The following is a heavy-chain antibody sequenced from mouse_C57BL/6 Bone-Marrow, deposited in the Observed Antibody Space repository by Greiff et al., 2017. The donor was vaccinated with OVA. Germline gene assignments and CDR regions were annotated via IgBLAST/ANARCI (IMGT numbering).Heavy chain of an antibody. Sequence: VQLQQSGAELVMPGASVKLSCKASGYTFTSYWMHWVKQRPGQGLEWIGEIDPSDSYTNYNQQFKGKSTLTVDKSSRTAYMQLCSLTSEDPAVYYCARVEKNYGSCLYYFDYWCHGTTLTVSS. CDR3: ARVEKNYGSCLYYFDY. V-gene: IGHV1-69*01. CDR2: IDPSDSYT. D-gene: IGHD1-1*01. CDR1: GYTFTSYW. J-gene: IGHJ2*01.